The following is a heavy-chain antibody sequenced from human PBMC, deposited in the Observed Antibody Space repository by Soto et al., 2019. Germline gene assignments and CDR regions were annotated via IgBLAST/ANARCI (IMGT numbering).Heavy chain of an antibody. CDR3: ARDALGGPEIQYYFDY. CDR2: INPSGGST. D-gene: IGHD5-18*01. J-gene: IGHJ4*02. CDR1: GYTFTSYY. V-gene: IGHV1-46*01. Sequence: GASVKVSCKASGYTFTSYYMHWVRQAPGQGLEWMGIINPSGGSTSYAQKFQGRVTMTRDTSTSTVYMELSSLRSEDTAVYYCARDALGGPEIQYYFDYWGQGTLVTVSS.